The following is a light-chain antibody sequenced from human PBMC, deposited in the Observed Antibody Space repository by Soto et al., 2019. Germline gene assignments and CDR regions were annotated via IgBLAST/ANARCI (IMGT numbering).Light chain of an antibody. CDR3: SSYTSSSTPV. V-gene: IGLV2-14*01. CDR2: DVS. Sequence: QSALTQAASVSGSPGQSITISCTGTSSDVGGYNYVSWYQQHPGKAPKLMIYDVSNRPSGVSNRFSGSKSGNTASLTISGLQAEDEADYSCSSYTSSSTPVFGTGTKVTVL. J-gene: IGLJ1*01. CDR1: SSDVGGYNY.